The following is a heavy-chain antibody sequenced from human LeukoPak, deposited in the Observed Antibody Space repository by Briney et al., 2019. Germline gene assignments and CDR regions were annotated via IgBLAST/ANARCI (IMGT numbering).Heavy chain of an antibody. J-gene: IGHJ6*02. Sequence: GASVKVSCKASGYTFTGYYMHWARQAPGQGLEWMGWINPNSGGTNYAQKFQGRVTMTRDTSISTAYMELSRLRSDDTAVYYCARPGYYHGSGSHPYYYYGMDVWGQGTTVTVSS. D-gene: IGHD3-10*01. V-gene: IGHV1-2*02. CDR3: ARPGYYHGSGSHPYYYYGMDV. CDR2: INPNSGGT. CDR1: GYTFTGYY.